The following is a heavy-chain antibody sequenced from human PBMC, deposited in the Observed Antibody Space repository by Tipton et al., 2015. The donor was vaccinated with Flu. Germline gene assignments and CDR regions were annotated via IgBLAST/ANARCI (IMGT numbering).Heavy chain of an antibody. Sequence: SLRLSCAASGFTVGDNYMTWVRQAPGKGLEWVSVIYSGGSTFYPDSVKGRFTISRDSSKNTLYLQMNSLRADDTAVYYCARDSDTVTISSHYYYGMDVWGQGTTVTVAS. CDR1: GFTVGDNY. D-gene: IGHD4-17*01. CDR3: ARDSDTVTISSHYYYGMDV. J-gene: IGHJ6*02. CDR2: IYSGGST. V-gene: IGHV3-66*01.